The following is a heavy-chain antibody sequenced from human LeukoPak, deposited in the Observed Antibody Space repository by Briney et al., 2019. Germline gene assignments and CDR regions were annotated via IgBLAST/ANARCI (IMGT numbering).Heavy chain of an antibody. Sequence: PGGSLRLSCAASGFTFSSYAMSWVRQAPGKGLEWVSAISGSGGSTYYADSVKGRFTISRDNSKNTLYLQMNSLRAEDTAVYYCARDSYCGGDCYSPSAFDIWGQGTMVTVSS. D-gene: IGHD2-21*02. CDR2: ISGSGGST. V-gene: IGHV3-23*01. CDR3: ARDSYCGGDCYSPSAFDI. CDR1: GFTFSSYA. J-gene: IGHJ3*02.